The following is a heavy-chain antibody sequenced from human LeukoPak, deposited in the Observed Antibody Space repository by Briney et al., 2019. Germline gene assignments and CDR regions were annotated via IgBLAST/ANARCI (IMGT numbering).Heavy chain of an antibody. CDR2: INPNSGGT. CDR1: GYTFTGYY. V-gene: IGHV1-2*02. CDR3: ARGRAMVRGVLDY. D-gene: IGHD3-10*01. Sequence: ASVKVSCKASGYTFTGYYMHWVRQAPGQGLEWMGWINPNSGGTNYAQKFQGRVTMTRDTSISTAYMELSRLRSDDTAVYYCARGRAMVRGVLDYWGQGTLVTVSS. J-gene: IGHJ4*02.